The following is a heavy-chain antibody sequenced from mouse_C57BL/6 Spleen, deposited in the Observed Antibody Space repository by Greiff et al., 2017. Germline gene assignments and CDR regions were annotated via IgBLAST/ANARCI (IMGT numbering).Heavy chain of an antibody. J-gene: IGHJ1*03. Sequence: QVQLKQSGADLVRPGASVTLSCKASGYTFTDYEMPWVKQTPVHGLEWIGAIDPETGGTAYNQKFKGKAILTADKSSSTAYMELRSLQSEDSAVYYCTRGYGSSGWYFDGWGTGTTVTVSS. CDR2: IDPETGGT. CDR1: GYTFTDYE. D-gene: IGHD1-1*01. V-gene: IGHV1-15*01. CDR3: TRGYGSSGWYFDG.